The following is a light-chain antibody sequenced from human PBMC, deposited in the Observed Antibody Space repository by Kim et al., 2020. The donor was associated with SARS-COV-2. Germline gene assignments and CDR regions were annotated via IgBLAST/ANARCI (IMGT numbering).Light chain of an antibody. J-gene: IGKJ1*01. CDR3: QQSGEG. V-gene: IGKV3-20*01. Sequence: EIVLTQSPGTLSLSPGERATLPCRASHSIRSSYLAWYQQKPGQAPRLLIYGASRRATGIPDRFSGSGSGTGFTLTINRLEPEDFAVYYCQQSGEGFGQGTKVDIK. CDR2: GAS. CDR1: HSIRSSY.